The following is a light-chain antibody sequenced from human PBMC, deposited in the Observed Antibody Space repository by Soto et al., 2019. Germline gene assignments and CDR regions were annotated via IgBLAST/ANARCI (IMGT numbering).Light chain of an antibody. CDR3: QQSHTFPYT. Sequence: DIQMTQSPSSVSVSVGDTVTITCRASQGISNWSAWYQQRPGKAPKLLIHAASRLHRGVPSRFSGRRSGTDFTLTISSLQPEDFATYYCQQSHTFPYTFGQGTKVDIK. CDR1: QGISNW. J-gene: IGKJ2*01. CDR2: AAS. V-gene: IGKV1-12*01.